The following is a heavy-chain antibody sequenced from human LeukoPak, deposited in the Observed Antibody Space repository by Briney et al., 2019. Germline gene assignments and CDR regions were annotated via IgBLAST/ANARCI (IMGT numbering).Heavy chain of an antibody. D-gene: IGHD1-26*01. CDR1: GYTFTDCY. CDR2: FDPEDGET. J-gene: IGHJ3*02. V-gene: IGHV1-24*01. Sequence: GASVKVSCKASGYTFTDCYIHWVRQAPGKGLEWMGGFDPEDGETIYAQKFQGRVTMTEDTSTDTAYMELSSLRSEDTAVYYCATYATVGAFDIWGQGTMVTVSS. CDR3: ATYATVGAFDI.